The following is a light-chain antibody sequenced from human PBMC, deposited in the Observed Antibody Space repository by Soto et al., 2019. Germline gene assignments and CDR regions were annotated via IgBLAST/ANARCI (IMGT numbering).Light chain of an antibody. CDR2: GAS. CDR1: QSVSSSY. CDR3: QQYGNSPWT. J-gene: IGKJ1*01. V-gene: IGKV3-20*01. Sequence: EILLTQSPATLSLSPWEIATLSCRASQSVSSSYLARYQHRPGQAPRLLIFGASSRATGIPDRFSGTGSGTDFTLTISRLEPEDFAVYYCQQYGNSPWTFGQGTKVDIK.